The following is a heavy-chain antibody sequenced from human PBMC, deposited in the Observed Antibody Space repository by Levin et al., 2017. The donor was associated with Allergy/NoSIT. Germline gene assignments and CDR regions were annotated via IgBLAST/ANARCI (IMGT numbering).Heavy chain of an antibody. CDR3: AIDRDRGGYYGSGNPGAFDS. V-gene: IGHV1-69*06. CDR2: IIPIFGTA. J-gene: IGHJ3*02. Sequence: KSGGSLRLSCKASGGTFSSYAISWVRQAPGQGLEWMGGIIPIFGTANYAQKFQGRVTITADKSTSTAYMELSSLRSEDTAVYYCAIDRDRGGYYGSGNPGAFDSWGQGTMVTVSS. CDR1: GGTFSSYA. D-gene: IGHD3-10*01.